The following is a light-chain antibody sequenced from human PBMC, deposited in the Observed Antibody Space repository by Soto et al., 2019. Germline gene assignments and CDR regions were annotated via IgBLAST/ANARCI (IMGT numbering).Light chain of an antibody. Sequence: DIQLTQSPSLLSAPVGDRVTITCRASHDISTYLAWYLQKPGKAPKLMIYEASTLQSGVPSRFSGSGSGTEFTLTISGLLPEDFATYHCQQLNTLPFTFGQGTRLEIK. CDR3: QQLNTLPFT. CDR2: EAS. CDR1: HDISTY. J-gene: IGKJ5*01. V-gene: IGKV1-9*01.